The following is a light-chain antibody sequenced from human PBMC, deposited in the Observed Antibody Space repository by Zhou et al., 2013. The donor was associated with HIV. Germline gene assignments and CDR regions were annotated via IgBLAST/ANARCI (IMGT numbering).Light chain of an antibody. Sequence: EFVLTQSPGTLSLSPGERATLSCRTSQSVTSNFLAWYQQKPGQAPRLLIFAASSRATGIPARFSGSGSWTEFTLTISTMQSEDFAVYYCQQYHNWPPALTFGGGTEVEIK. V-gene: IGKV3D-15*01. CDR1: QSVTSN. CDR3: QQYHNWPPALT. J-gene: IGKJ4*01. CDR2: AAS.